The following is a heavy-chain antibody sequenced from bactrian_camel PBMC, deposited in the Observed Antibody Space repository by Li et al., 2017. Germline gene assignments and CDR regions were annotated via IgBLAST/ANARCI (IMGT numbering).Heavy chain of an antibody. CDR1: GFTFEDAE. CDR2: ISSDGDT. V-gene: IGHV3S55*01. D-gene: IGHD5*01. Sequence: HVQLVESGGGSVQAGETLRLSCLASGFTFEDAEMTWYRQAPGNECELVANISSDGDTYYADSVKGRFTISQDNAKNTVYLQLNSLKSEDTAMYYCTNHNAGFEYWGQGTQVTVS. CDR3: TNHNAGFEY. J-gene: IGHJ4*01.